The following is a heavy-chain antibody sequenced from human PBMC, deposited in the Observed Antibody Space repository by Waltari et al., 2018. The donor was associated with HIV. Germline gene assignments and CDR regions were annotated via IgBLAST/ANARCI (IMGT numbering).Heavy chain of an antibody. CDR3: ARHSHHLAARPPFDY. Sequence: EVQLVQSGAEVKKPGESLRISCKGSGYSFTSYWISWVRQMPGKGLEWMGRIDPSDSYTNYSPSFQGHVTISADKSISTAYLQWSSLKASDTAMYYCARHSHHLAARPPFDYWGQGTLVTVSS. D-gene: IGHD6-6*01. V-gene: IGHV5-10-1*01. CDR1: GYSFTSYW. CDR2: IDPSDSYT. J-gene: IGHJ4*02.